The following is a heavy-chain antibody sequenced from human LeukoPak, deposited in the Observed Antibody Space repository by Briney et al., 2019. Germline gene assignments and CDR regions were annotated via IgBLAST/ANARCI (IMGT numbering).Heavy chain of an antibody. CDR2: ISNSDGNT. CDR3: ARTPSMRYVGDAFDI. D-gene: IGHD4-23*01. V-gene: IGHV3-23*01. CDR1: GFTFSSYA. Sequence: GGSLRLSCAASGFTFSSYAMSWVRQAPGKGLEWVSTISNSDGNTYYADSVKGRFTISRDTAKNTLYLQMNSLRAEDTAVYYCARTPSMRYVGDAFDIWGQGTKVIVSS. J-gene: IGHJ3*02.